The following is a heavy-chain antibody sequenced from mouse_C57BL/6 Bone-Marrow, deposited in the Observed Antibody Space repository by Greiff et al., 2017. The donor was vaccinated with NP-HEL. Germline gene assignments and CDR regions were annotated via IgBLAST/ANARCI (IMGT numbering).Heavy chain of an antibody. Sequence: QVQLQQSGAELVRPGTSVKMSCKASGYTFTNYWVGWAKQRPGHGLEWIGDIYPGGGYTNYNEKFKGKATLTADKSSSTAYMQFSSLTSEDSAIYYSARGGAQATRYFDYWGQGTTLTVSS. D-gene: IGHD3-2*02. J-gene: IGHJ2*01. CDR1: GYTFTNYW. CDR3: ARGGAQATRYFDY. CDR2: IYPGGGYT. V-gene: IGHV1-63*01.